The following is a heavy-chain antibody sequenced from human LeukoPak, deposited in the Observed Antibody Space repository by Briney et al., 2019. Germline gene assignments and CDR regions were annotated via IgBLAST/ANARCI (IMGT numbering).Heavy chain of an antibody. D-gene: IGHD3-3*01. J-gene: IGHJ4*02. CDR1: GYTFTSYY. CDR3: ARDPYYDFWSGYYPGYYFDY. CDR2: INPSGGST. Sequence: ASVKVSCKASGYTFTSYYMHWVRQAPGQGLEWMGIINPSGGSTSYAQKFQGRVTMTRDMSTSTVYMELSSLRSEDTAVYYCARDPYYDFWSGYYPGYYFDYWGQGTLVTVSS. V-gene: IGHV1-46*01.